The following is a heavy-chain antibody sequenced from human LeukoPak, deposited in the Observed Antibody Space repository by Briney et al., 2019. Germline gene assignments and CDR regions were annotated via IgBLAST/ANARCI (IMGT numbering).Heavy chain of an antibody. V-gene: IGHV4-34*01. CDR1: GGSFSSYY. Sequence: SETLSLTCAVYGGSFSSYYWSWLRQPPGKGLEWIGKTNHSGSTNYNPSLKSRVTISVDMSKNQFSLKLSSVTAADTAVYYCARLIYYDSSGYLDYWGQGALVTVSS. CDR3: ARLIYYDSSGYLDY. CDR2: TNHSGST. D-gene: IGHD3-22*01. J-gene: IGHJ4*02.